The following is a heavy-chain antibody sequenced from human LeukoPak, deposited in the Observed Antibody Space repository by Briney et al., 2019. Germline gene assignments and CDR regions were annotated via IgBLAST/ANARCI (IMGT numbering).Heavy chain of an antibody. CDR1: GFTFSSYA. J-gene: IGHJ4*02. Sequence: GGSLRLSCAASGFTFSSYAMHWVRQAPGKGQEWVAVISYDGSNKYYADSVKGRFTISRDNSKNTLYLQMNSLRAEDTAVYYCARGRLETFDYWGQGTLVTVSS. D-gene: IGHD1-1*01. CDR2: ISYDGSNK. CDR3: ARGRLETFDY. V-gene: IGHV3-30*04.